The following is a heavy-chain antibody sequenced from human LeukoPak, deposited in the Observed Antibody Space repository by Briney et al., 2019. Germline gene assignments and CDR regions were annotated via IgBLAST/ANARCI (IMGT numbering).Heavy chain of an antibody. CDR2: ISYDGSNK. J-gene: IGHJ5*02. V-gene: IGHV3-30*18. CDR1: GFTFSSYG. D-gene: IGHD5-18*01. CDR3: AKDSAVDTAMVTPFDP. Sequence: GGSLRLSCAASGFTFSSYGMHWVRQAPGKGLEWVAVISYDGSNKYYADSVKGRFTISRDNSKNTLYLQMNSLRAEDTAVYYCAKDSAVDTAMVTPFDPWGQGTLVTVSS.